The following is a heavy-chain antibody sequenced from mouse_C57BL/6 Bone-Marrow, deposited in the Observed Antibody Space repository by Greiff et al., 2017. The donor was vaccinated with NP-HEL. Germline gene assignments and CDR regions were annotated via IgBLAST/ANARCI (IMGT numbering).Heavy chain of an antibody. CDR3: ARPNYEYDGTWFAY. V-gene: IGHV1-54*01. CDR2: INPGSGGT. Sequence: QVQLQQSGAELVRPGTSVKVSCKASGYAFTNYLIEWVKQRPGQGLEWIGVINPGSGGTNYNEKFKGKATLTADKSSSTAYMQLSSLTSEDSAVYVCARPNYEYDGTWFAYWGQGTLVTVSA. J-gene: IGHJ3*01. D-gene: IGHD2-4*01. CDR1: GYAFTNYL.